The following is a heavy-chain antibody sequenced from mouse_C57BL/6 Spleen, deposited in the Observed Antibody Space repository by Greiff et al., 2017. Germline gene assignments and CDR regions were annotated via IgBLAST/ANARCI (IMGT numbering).Heavy chain of an antibody. Sequence: QVQLQQPGAELVRPGASVKVSCKASGYTFTSYWMHWVKQRPGQGLEWIGRIHPSDRDTNYNQKFKGKATLTVDKSSSTADMQLSSLTSEDSAVYYCAIKKGWDGGFDYWGQGTTLTVSS. J-gene: IGHJ2*01. CDR2: IHPSDRDT. D-gene: IGHD3-3*01. CDR1: GYTFTSYW. V-gene: IGHV1-74*01. CDR3: AIKKGWDGGFDY.